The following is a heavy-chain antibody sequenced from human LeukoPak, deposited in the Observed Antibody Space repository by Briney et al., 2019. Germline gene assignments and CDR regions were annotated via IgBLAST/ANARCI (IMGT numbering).Heavy chain of an antibody. CDR2: MQNDGSEK. Sequence: GGSLRLSCAASGFSFSSSAMDWVRHAPGKGLEWVAFMQNDGSEKYYADSVKGRVTISRDISKNTLYLQMNSLRIEDTAVYYCARGFDYGSHYWGQGTLVTVSS. CDR1: GFSFSSSA. D-gene: IGHD4-17*01. V-gene: IGHV3-30*02. CDR3: ARGFDYGSHY. J-gene: IGHJ4*02.